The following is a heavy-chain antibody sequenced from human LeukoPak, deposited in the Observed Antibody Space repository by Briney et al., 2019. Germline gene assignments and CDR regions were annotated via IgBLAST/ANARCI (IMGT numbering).Heavy chain of an antibody. Sequence: GGSLRLSCAASGITFNNYAMSWVRQAPGKGLEWVSDISGSGGVTHYADSVKGRFTISRDNSKNTQYLQMNSLRAEDTAVYYCAKSVGWVKYYFDYWGQGTLVTVSS. V-gene: IGHV3-23*01. CDR1: GITFNNYA. D-gene: IGHD6-19*01. CDR3: AKSVGWVKYYFDY. CDR2: ISGSGGVT. J-gene: IGHJ4*02.